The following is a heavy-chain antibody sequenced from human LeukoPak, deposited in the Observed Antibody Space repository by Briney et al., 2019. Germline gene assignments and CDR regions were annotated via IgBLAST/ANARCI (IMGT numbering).Heavy chain of an antibody. J-gene: IGHJ3*01. V-gene: IGHV3-7*01. CDR2: IKQDGSEK. Sequence: PGGSLRLSCAASGFTFSSYWMSWVRQAPGKGLEWVANIKQDGSEKYYVDSVKGRFTISRDNAKNSLYLQMNSLRAEDTAVYYCARDAVQLWSDDAFDVWGQGTMVTVSS. CDR3: ARDAVQLWSDDAFDV. CDR1: GFTFSSYW. D-gene: IGHD5-18*01.